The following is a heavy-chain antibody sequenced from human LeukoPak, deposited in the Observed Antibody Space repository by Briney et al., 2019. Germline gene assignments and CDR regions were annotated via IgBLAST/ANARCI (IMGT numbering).Heavy chain of an antibody. D-gene: IGHD3-22*01. CDR1: GTSITRTY. Sequence: SETLSLTCTVSGTSITRTYWSWIRQPPGKGLEWIGYIYYSGSTNYNPSLKSRVTISVDTSKNQFSLKLSSVTAADTAVYYCAREAYYYDSSGYYESVGAFDIWGQGTMVTVSS. CDR3: AREAYYYDSSGYYESVGAFDI. CDR2: IYYSGST. V-gene: IGHV4-59*01. J-gene: IGHJ3*02.